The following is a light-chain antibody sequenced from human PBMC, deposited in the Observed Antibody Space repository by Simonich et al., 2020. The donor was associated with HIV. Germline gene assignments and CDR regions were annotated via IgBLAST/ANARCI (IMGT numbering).Light chain of an antibody. CDR1: QSVSSS. V-gene: IGKV3-11*01. Sequence: EIVLTQSPATLSLSPGERATLSCWASQSVSSSLAWYQQKPGQTPRLLIYDASNRATGSPARFSGTGSGTDFTLTISSLEPEDFAVYYCQQRSNWPLTFGGGTKVEIK. J-gene: IGKJ4*01. CDR3: QQRSNWPLT. CDR2: DAS.